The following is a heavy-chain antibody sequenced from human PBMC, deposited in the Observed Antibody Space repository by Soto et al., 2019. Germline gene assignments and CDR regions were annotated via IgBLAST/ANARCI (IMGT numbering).Heavy chain of an antibody. D-gene: IGHD3-10*01. V-gene: IGHV3-9*01. Sequence: EVQLVESGGGLVQPGRSLTLSCAASGFAFDDYAMHWVRQDPGKGLEWVSSISWNSGKIAYAASVKGRFTISRYNAKKFVYLQMNSLRAEDTALYYCAKVKSNEALSVYYYNGLDVWGQGATVIVSS. CDR1: GFAFDDYA. CDR2: ISWNSGKI. J-gene: IGHJ6*02. CDR3: AKVKSNEALSVYYYNGLDV.